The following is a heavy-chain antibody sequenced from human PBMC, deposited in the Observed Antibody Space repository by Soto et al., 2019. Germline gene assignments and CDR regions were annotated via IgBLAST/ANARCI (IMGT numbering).Heavy chain of an antibody. Sequence: PGGSLGLSCAASGFTFSNNWIHWVRQAPGKGLVWVSGIKSDGSSTTYADSVKGRFTISRDNAKNTLYLQMNSLRAEDTAVYYCASAAPFNYGGNSGFDFWGQGTLVTVSS. CDR1: GFTFSNNW. CDR3: ASAAPFNYGGNSGFDF. J-gene: IGHJ4*02. D-gene: IGHD4-17*01. V-gene: IGHV3-74*03. CDR2: IKSDGSST.